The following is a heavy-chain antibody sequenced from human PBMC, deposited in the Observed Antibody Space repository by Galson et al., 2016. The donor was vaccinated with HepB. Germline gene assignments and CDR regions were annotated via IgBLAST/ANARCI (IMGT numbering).Heavy chain of an antibody. J-gene: IGHJ4*02. V-gene: IGHV3-20*01. Sequence: SLRLFCAASGFTFDDHGLSWVRQVPGKGLEWVSGINWNGGSTGYADSVKGRFTISRDNAKNSLYLQMNSLRAEDTALYHCARGPFLYSSSWYYFDYWGQGTLVTVSS. CDR1: GFTFDDHG. CDR2: INWNGGST. D-gene: IGHD6-13*01. CDR3: ARGPFLYSSSWYYFDY.